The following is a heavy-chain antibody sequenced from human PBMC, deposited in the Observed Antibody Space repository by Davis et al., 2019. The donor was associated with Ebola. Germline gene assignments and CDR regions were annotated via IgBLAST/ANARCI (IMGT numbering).Heavy chain of an antibody. CDR3: ARALGSSGWYRYFQH. D-gene: IGHD6-19*01. Sequence: PGGSLRLSCAASGFTFSSYSMNWVRQAPGKGLEWVSSISSSSSYIYYADSVKGRFTISRDNAKNSLYLQMNSLRAEDTAVYYCARALGSSGWYRYFQHWGQGTLVTVSS. V-gene: IGHV3-21*01. CDR2: ISSSSSYI. CDR1: GFTFSSYS. J-gene: IGHJ1*01.